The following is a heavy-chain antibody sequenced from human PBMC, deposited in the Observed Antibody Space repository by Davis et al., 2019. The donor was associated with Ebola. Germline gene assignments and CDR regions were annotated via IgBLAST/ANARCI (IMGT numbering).Heavy chain of an antibody. CDR3: ARATGGYYYYGMDV. Sequence: ASVKVSCKASGGTFSSYGISWVRQAPGQGLEWMGWISAYNGNTNYAQKLQGRVTMTTDTSTSTAYMELRSLRSDDTAVYYCARATGGYYYYGMDVWGQGTTVTVSS. V-gene: IGHV1-18*01. D-gene: IGHD3-10*01. CDR2: ISAYNGNT. J-gene: IGHJ6*02. CDR1: GGTFSSYG.